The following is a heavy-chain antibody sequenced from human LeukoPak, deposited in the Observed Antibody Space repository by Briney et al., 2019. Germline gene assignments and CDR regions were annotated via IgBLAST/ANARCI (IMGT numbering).Heavy chain of an antibody. Sequence: PSETLSLTCTVSGVSISTYYWSWIRQPPGKGLEWIGCIYCSGNTNNSPSLKSRVTISVDTSKNQFSLSLTSVTAADTAVYYCVRHRTGTIADYWGQGTLVTVSS. CDR3: VRHRTGTIADY. CDR2: IYCSGNT. CDR1: GVSISTYY. V-gene: IGHV4-59*08. J-gene: IGHJ4*02. D-gene: IGHD1-7*01.